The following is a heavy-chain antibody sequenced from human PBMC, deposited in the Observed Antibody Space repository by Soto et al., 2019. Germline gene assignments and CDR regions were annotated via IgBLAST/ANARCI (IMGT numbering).Heavy chain of an antibody. Sequence: EVQLLESGGGLVQPGGSLRLSCAASGFTFSSYAMSWVRQAPGKGLEWVSAISGSGGSTYYADSVKGRFTISRDNSKKTLYMQMNSLRAEDTSVYYCAKDLSVLRYFDWLLDFDYWGQGTLVTVSS. CDR2: ISGSGGST. CDR3: AKDLSVLRYFDWLLDFDY. J-gene: IGHJ4*02. D-gene: IGHD3-9*01. CDR1: GFTFSSYA. V-gene: IGHV3-23*01.